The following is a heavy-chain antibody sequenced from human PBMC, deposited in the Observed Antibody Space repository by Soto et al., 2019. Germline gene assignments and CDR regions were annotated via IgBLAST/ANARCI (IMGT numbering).Heavy chain of an antibody. Sequence: ASVKVSCKASGYTFTSYYMHWVRQAPGQGLEWMGIINPSGGSTSYAQKFQGRVTMTRDTSTSTVYMELSSLRSEDTAVYYCAREPLNTIFGVVNEVPVAAFDIWGQGTMVTVSS. D-gene: IGHD3-3*01. CDR2: INPSGGST. CDR1: GYTFTSYY. V-gene: IGHV1-46*03. J-gene: IGHJ3*02. CDR3: AREPLNTIFGVVNEVPVAAFDI.